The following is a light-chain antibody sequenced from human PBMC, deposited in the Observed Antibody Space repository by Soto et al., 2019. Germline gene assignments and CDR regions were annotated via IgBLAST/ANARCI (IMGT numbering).Light chain of an antibody. CDR3: AAWDDSLSVL. CDR2: RNN. J-gene: IGLJ2*01. V-gene: IGLV1-47*01. Sequence: QSVLTQPPSASGTPGQRVTISCSGSSPNIGSNYVYWYQQLPGTAPKLLIYRNNQRPSGVPDRFSGSKSGTSASLAISGLRSEDEADYYCAAWDDSLSVLFGGGTKLTV. CDR1: SPNIGSNY.